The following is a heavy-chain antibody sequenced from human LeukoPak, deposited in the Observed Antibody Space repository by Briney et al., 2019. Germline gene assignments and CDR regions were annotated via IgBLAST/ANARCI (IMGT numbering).Heavy chain of an antibody. Sequence: SETLSLTCTVSGGSISSSYWSWIRQPPGKGLEWIGYIYYSGSTNYNPSFKSRVAISVDTSKNQFSLKLSSVTAADTAVYYCATWGIAVAGTFDYWGQGTLVPVST. CDR1: GGSISSSY. CDR2: IYYSGST. CDR3: ATWGIAVAGTFDY. J-gene: IGHJ4*02. D-gene: IGHD6-19*01. V-gene: IGHV4-59*08.